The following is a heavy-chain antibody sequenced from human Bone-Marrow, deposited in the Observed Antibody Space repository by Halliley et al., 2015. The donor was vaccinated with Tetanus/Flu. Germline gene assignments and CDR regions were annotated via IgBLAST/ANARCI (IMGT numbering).Heavy chain of an antibody. J-gene: IGHJ4*02. CDR1: GFTFSGYA. Sequence: SLRLSCAASGFTFSGYAMSWVRQAPGKGLEWVSVISGSGGTTYYADSVKGRFTMSRDNSKYTVYLQMNSLRGEDTAIYYCAKDMGSVVTPVDYWGQGTLVTVSS. CDR2: ISGSGGTT. CDR3: AKDMGSVVTPVDY. D-gene: IGHD2-21*02. V-gene: IGHV3-23*01.